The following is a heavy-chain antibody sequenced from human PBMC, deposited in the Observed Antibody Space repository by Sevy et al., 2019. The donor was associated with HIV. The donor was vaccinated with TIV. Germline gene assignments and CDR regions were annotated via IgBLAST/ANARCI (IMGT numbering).Heavy chain of an antibody. CDR3: VMIFVAVADSTGDAFDI. CDR1: GFTFSTYW. CDR2: IKRDGSEK. J-gene: IGHJ3*02. V-gene: IGHV3-7*01. Sequence: GGSLRLSCVASGFTFSTYWMTWVRQAPGKGLEWVTNIKRDGSEKHYVDSVKGRFTISRDNAKNSVYLQMNGMRGEDPAVYYCVMIFVAVADSTGDAFDIWGQGTMVTVSS. D-gene: IGHD6-19*01.